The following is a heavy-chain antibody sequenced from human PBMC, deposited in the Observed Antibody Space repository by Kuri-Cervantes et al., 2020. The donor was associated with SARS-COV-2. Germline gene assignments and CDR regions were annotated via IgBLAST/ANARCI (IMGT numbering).Heavy chain of an antibody. CDR3: ARILADYDFWSGYYMDV. CDR1: GFPFSSYA. CDR2: LSGSGIST. J-gene: IGHJ6*03. V-gene: IGHV3-23*01. Sequence: GESLKISCAVSGFPFSSYAMTWVRQPPGKGLEWVSSLSGSGISTYYAGSVKGRFTISRDNSKNTLYLQMNSLRAEDTAVYYCARILADYDFWSGYYMDVWGKGTTVTVSS. D-gene: IGHD3-3*01.